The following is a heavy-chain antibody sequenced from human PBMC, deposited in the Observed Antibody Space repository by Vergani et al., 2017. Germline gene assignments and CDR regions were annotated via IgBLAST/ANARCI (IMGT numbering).Heavy chain of an antibody. CDR1: GGTFSSYA. CDR3: ARVNDFWSXYYSGVYYYYYMDV. J-gene: IGHJ6*03. D-gene: IGHD3-3*01. CDR2: IIPIFGTA. Sequence: QVQLVQSGAEVKKPGSSVKVSCKASGGTFSSYAISWVRQAPGQGLEWMGGIIPIFGTANYAQKFQGRVTITADESTSTAYMELSSLRSEDTAVYYCARVNDFWSXYYSGVYYYYYMDVWGKGTTVTVSS. V-gene: IGHV1-69*01.